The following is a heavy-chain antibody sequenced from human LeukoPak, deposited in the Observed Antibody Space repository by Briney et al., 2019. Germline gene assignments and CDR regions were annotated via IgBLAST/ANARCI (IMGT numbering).Heavy chain of an antibody. CDR3: ARGDTAILDY. V-gene: IGHV4-34*01. CDR2: INHSGST. D-gene: IGHD2-2*02. J-gene: IGHJ4*02. Sequence: SETLSLTCAVYGGSFSGYYWSWIRQPPGKGLEWIGEINHSGSTNYNPSLKSRVTISVDTSKNQFSLKLSSVTAADTAVYYCARGDTAILDYWGQGTLVTVSS. CDR1: GGSFSGYY.